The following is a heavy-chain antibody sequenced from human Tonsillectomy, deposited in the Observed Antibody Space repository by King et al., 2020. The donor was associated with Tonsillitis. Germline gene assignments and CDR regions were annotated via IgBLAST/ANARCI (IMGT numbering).Heavy chain of an antibody. CDR3: ARSYYYDSSSYSPTAEYFQH. CDR1: GGSISSSSYC. V-gene: IGHV4-39*07. J-gene: IGHJ1*01. D-gene: IGHD3-22*01. Sequence: QLQESGPGLVKPSETLSLTCTVSGGSISSSSYCWGWIRQPPGKGLEWIGSIYYSGSTYYNPSLKSRVTISVDTSKNQFSLKLSSVTAADTAVYYCARSYYYDSSSYSPTAEYFQHWGQGTLVTVSS. CDR2: IYYSGST.